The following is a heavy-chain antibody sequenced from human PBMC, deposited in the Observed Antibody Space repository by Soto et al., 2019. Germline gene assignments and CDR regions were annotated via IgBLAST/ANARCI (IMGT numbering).Heavy chain of an antibody. Sequence: SETLSLTCTVFGASIKSYYWSWMRQAPGKGLERIGYIHANGTTNYNPSFESRVTISVDISNDQFSLKLTSVTAADTATYYCARERFNMFRNVVTSRWSDPWGQGTLVTVSS. V-gene: IGHV4-59*01. CDR1: GASIKSYY. CDR2: IHANGTT. D-gene: IGHD3-10*01. CDR3: ARERFNMFRNVVTSRWSDP. J-gene: IGHJ5*02.